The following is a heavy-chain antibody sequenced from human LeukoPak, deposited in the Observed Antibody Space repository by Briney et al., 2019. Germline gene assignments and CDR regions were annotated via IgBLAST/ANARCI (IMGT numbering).Heavy chain of an antibody. V-gene: IGHV4-59*08. CDR1: GGSISSYY. Sequence: SETLSLTCTVSGGSISSYYWSWIRQPPGKGLEWIGYIYYSGSTNYNPSLKSRVTISVDTSKNQFSLKLSSVTAADTAVYYCASAYYGILTGYPDAFDIWGQGTMVTVSS. D-gene: IGHD3-9*01. CDR3: ASAYYGILTGYPDAFDI. CDR2: IYYSGST. J-gene: IGHJ3*02.